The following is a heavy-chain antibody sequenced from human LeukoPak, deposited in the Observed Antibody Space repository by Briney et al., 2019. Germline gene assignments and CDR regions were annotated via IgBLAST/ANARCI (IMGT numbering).Heavy chain of an antibody. CDR2: ISNSGST. Sequence: AETLSLTCAVSGGYVNRGTFFWTWIRKPPGKGLEWIGYISNSGSTNYHPSLKSRVTISSDTSKTQFTLKLTSVTAADTAVYYCASSRFLYYGMDVWGQGTTVTVSS. CDR3: ASSRFLYYGMDV. D-gene: IGHD2-2*01. J-gene: IGHJ6*02. CDR1: GGYVNRGTFF. V-gene: IGHV4-61*01.